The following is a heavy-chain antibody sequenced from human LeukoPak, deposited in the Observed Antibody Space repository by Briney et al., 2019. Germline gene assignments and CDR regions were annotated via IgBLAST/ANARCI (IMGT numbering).Heavy chain of an antibody. J-gene: IGHJ4*02. V-gene: IGHV1-2*02. Sequence: AAVTVSFTSSGYTFTVYYMHWVRQAPGPGHGWMGWINPNSGGTNYAQKFQGRVTMTRDTAISTAYMELSRLRSDDTAVYYCARTDSLLLWFGAPPPFFDYWGQGTLVTVSS. D-gene: IGHD3-10*01. CDR1: GYTFTVYY. CDR3: ARTDSLLLWFGAPPPFFDY. CDR2: INPNSGGT.